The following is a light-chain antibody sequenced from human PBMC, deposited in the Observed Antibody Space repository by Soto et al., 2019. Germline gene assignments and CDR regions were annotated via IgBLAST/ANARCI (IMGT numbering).Light chain of an antibody. CDR2: KAS. CDR1: QSIDSW. J-gene: IGKJ1*01. Sequence: DIQMTQSPSTLSASVGDTVTITCRASQSIDSWLAWYQQKPGKAPKLLIYKASTLESGVPSRFSGRGSGTEFILTITSLQPDDFATYYCHQYNTYSGTFGQGTKVEI. V-gene: IGKV1-5*03. CDR3: HQYNTYSGT.